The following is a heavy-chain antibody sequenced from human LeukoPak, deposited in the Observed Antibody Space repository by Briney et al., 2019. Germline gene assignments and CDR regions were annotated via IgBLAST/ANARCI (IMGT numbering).Heavy chain of an antibody. CDR2: INHSGST. CDR1: GGSFSGYY. V-gene: IGHV4-34*01. CDR3: ARPSGYYYPSFDY. Sequence: SETLSLTCAVYGGSFSGYYWSWIRQPPGKGLEWIGEINHSGSTNYNPSLKSRVTISVDTSKNQFSLKLSSVTAADTAVYYCARPSGYYYPSFDYWGQGTLVTVSS. J-gene: IGHJ4*02. D-gene: IGHD3-22*01.